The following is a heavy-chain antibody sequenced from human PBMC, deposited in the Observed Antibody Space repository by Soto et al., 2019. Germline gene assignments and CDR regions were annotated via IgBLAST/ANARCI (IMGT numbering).Heavy chain of an antibody. J-gene: IGHJ4*02. Sequence: ASVKVCCKASGYTFHNYGISWVRQVPGQGLEWMGWIIGYNGNTNYAPKIQGRVTVTRDTSTATAYMELRSLRSDDPAIYYCARGSESFDLWGQGTLVTVSS. CDR2: IIGYNGNT. CDR3: ARGSESFDL. V-gene: IGHV1-18*01. CDR1: GYTFHNYG. D-gene: IGHD1-26*01.